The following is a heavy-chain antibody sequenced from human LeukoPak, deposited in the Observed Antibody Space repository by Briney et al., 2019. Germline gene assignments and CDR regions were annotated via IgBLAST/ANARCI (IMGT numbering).Heavy chain of an antibody. V-gene: IGHV4-59*12. J-gene: IGHJ3*02. CDR2: IFSSGST. D-gene: IGHD3-10*01. CDR3: ARDGERVRGDAFDI. Sequence: PSETLSLTCTVSGGTMTRYFWSWIRQPPGKELEWIGYIFSSGSTKYNPSLNSRVTISIDTSKNQFSLKLSSVTAADTAVYYCARDGERVRGDAFDIWGQGTMVTVSS. CDR1: GGTMTRYF.